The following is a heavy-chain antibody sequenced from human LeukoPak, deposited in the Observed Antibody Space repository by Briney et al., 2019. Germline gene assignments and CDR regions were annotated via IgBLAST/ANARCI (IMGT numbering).Heavy chain of an antibody. CDR1: GFTFSSYS. Sequence: KPGGSLRLSCAASGFTFSSYSMNWVRQAPGKGLEWVSSISSSSSYIYYADTVKGRLTISRDNAKNSLYLQMNSLRAEDTAVYYCARGRNYYGSGSYYNPNFDYWGQGTLVTVSS. CDR3: ARGRNYYGSGSYYNPNFDY. CDR2: ISSSSSYI. J-gene: IGHJ4*02. D-gene: IGHD3-10*01. V-gene: IGHV3-21*01.